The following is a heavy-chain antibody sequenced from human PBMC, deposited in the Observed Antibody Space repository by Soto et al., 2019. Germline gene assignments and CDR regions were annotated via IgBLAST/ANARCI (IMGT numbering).Heavy chain of an antibody. D-gene: IGHD1-1*01. CDR3: ARRAETNGWNGFGADKYYFDF. V-gene: IGHV1-3*01. CDR1: GYTFPSYA. Sequence: ASVRVSCKASGYTFPSYAMHWVRQAPGQRLEWMGWINAGNGNTKYSQKFQGRVTMTSDTSISTAHMELSSLRSDDTAVYYCARRAETNGWNGFGADKYYFDFWGQGTLVTVSS. CDR2: INAGNGNT. J-gene: IGHJ4*02.